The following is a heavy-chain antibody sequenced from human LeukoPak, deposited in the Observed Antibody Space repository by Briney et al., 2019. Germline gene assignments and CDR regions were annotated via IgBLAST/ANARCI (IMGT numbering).Heavy chain of an antibody. CDR3: RYFLPHFDY. V-gene: IGHV3-23*01. Sequence: GGSLRLSCAATGVTFSNYAMNWVRQAPGKGLEWVSAISASGGSTYYADSAKGRFTISIDNSKNALYLQMNSLRAEDTAVYYCRYFLPHFDYWGQGTLVTVSS. D-gene: IGHD2/OR15-2a*01. J-gene: IGHJ4*02. CDR2: ISASGGST. CDR1: GVTFSNYA.